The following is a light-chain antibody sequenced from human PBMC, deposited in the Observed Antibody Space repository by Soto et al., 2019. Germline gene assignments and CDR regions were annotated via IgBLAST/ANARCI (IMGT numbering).Light chain of an antibody. CDR3: HYYGRSPLP. CDR1: QRLSGSN. J-gene: IGKJ4*01. Sequence: EIVLTQSPGTLSLSPGERANISCRASQRLSGSNVGWYQQRPGQAPSLLIYGASKRTTGVPDRFSGSGSGTDLPLTITRLEPEDFAVYYCHYYGRSPLPFGGGTKVEIK. CDR2: GAS. V-gene: IGKV3-20*01.